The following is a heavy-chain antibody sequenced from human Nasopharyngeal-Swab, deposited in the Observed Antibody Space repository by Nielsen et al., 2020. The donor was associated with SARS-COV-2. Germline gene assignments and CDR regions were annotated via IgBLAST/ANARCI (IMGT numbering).Heavy chain of an antibody. V-gene: IGHV4-59*01. CDR3: ARGWVGYSGGFDC. D-gene: IGHD2-15*01. Sequence: WIRQPPGKGLDWIGYIYSTGSTDYNPSLKSRVTISIDTSKNQFSLELTSVTAADTAVFYCARGWVGYSGGFDCWGQGTLVTVSS. CDR2: IYSTGST. J-gene: IGHJ4*02.